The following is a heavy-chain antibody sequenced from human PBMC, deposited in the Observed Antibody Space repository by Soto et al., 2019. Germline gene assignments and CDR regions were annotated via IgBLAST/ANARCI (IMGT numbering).Heavy chain of an antibody. CDR1: GYTFTSYD. Sequence: ASVKVSCKASGYTFTSYDINWVRQATGQGLEWMGWMNPNSGNTGYAQKFQGRVTMTRNTSISTAYMELSSLRSEDTAVYYCASVSTDLYYYNYYYMDVWGKGATVTVSS. CDR2: MNPNSGNT. CDR3: ASVSTDLYYYNYYYMDV. J-gene: IGHJ6*03. V-gene: IGHV1-8*01.